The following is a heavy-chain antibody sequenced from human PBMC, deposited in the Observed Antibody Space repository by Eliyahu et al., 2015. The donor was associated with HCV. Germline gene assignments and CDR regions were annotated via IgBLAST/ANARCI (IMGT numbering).Heavy chain of an antibody. D-gene: IGHD3/OR15-3a*01. CDR2: IIPIFGRP. CDR3: ARGFGXETSNYYYFY. CDR1: GXTFGRYA. V-gene: IGHV1-69*01. J-gene: IGHJ4*02. Sequence: QVQLVQSGAEXKKPGSSVKVSCKASGXTFGRYAISWVRQAPGQGLEXMGGIIPIFGRPNXAQKFQGRVTITADESTTTAYMELSSLRSEDTAVYYCARGFGXETSNYYYFYWGQGTLLTVSA.